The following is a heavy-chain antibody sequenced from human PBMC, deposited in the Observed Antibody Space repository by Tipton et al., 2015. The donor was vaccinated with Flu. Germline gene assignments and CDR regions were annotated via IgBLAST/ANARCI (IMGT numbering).Heavy chain of an antibody. D-gene: IGHD3-16*01. CDR3: ARSSSAYDYVWGGSYYFDF. J-gene: IGHJ4*02. Sequence: TLSLTCAVYGGSFNGYYWTWIRQSPGKGLEWIGEINYGGSSTYHPSLKSRVTISLDTSKNQFSLKLISVTAADTAVYYCARSSSAYDYVWGGSYYFDFWGQGTLVTVSS. V-gene: IGHV4-34*01. CDR2: INYGGSS. CDR1: GGSFNGYY.